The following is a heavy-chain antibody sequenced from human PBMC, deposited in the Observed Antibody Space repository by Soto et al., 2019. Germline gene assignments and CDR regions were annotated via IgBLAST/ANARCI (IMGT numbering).Heavy chain of an antibody. J-gene: IGHJ4*02. V-gene: IGHV1-46*01. Sequence: ASVKVSCKASGYTFTSYYIHWVRQAPGQGLEWMGIINPSGGSTSYAQKFQGRVTMTRDTSTSTVYMELSSLRSEDTAVYYCARVSYYNSSAPTYFDSRGQGTLLPVSS. CDR2: INPSGGST. D-gene: IGHD3-22*01. CDR3: ARVSYYNSSAPTYFDS. CDR1: GYTFTSYY.